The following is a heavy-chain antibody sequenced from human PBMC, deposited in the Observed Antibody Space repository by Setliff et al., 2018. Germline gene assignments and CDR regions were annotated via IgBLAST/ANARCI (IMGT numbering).Heavy chain of an antibody. D-gene: IGHD3-3*01. Sequence: SVTVSCKASGGTFSSYAISWVRQAPGQGLEWMGGIIPIFGTANYAQKFQGRVTITADESTSTAYMELSSLRSEDTAVYYCARDNWIFGVELPHYYYMDVWGKGTTVTVSS. J-gene: IGHJ6*03. CDR1: GGTFSSYA. V-gene: IGHV1-69*13. CDR3: ARDNWIFGVELPHYYYMDV. CDR2: IIPIFGTA.